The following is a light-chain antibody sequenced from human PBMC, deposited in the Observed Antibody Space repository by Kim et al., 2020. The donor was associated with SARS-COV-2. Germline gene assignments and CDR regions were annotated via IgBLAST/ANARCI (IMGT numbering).Light chain of an antibody. CDR2: RNN. CDR1: SSNIGSDY. J-gene: IGLJ3*02. CDR3: AAWDDSLSGWV. V-gene: IGLV1-47*01. Sequence: QSVLTQPPSASGTPGQRVTISCSGSSSNIGSDYVYWYQQLPGTDPKLLIYRNNQRHSGVPDRFSGSKSGTSASLAISGLRSEDEADYYCAAWDDSLSGWVFGGGTQLTVL.